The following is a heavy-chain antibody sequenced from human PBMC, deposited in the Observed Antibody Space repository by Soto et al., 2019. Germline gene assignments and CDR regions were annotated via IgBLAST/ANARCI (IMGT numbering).Heavy chain of an antibody. V-gene: IGHV3-23*01. CDR1: GFTFGTYA. CDR3: ATRRDASYYYYGMDV. D-gene: IGHD2-2*01. J-gene: IGHJ6*02. CDR2: ISSSGGST. Sequence: EVQLLESGGGLVQPGGSLRLSCAASGFTFGTYAMTWVRQAPGKGLEWVSAISSSGGSTYYADSVKGRFTISRDNSKNTLFLQMNSLRAEDTAVYYCATRRDASYYYYGMDVWGQGTTVTVPS.